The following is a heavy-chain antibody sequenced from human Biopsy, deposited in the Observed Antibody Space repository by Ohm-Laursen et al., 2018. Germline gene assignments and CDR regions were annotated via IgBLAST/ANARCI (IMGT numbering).Heavy chain of an antibody. CDR2: ISRSSSTI. CDR3: AGVRGDYYYGMDV. D-gene: IGHD3-16*01. Sequence: SLRLSCTAPGFTFSNYRVNWVRQAPGKGLEWVSYISRSSSTIRYTDSVKGRFTISRDNAKNSLYLQMNSLRAEDTAVYYCAGVRGDYYYGMDVWGQGTTVTVSS. CDR1: GFTFSNYR. V-gene: IGHV3-48*01. J-gene: IGHJ6*02.